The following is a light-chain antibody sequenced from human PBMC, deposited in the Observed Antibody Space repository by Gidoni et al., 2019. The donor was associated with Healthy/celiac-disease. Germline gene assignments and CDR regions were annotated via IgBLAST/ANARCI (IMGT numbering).Light chain of an antibody. CDR3: QQYGSSPQT. CDR1: QSVSSSY. J-gene: IGKJ1*01. V-gene: IGKV3-20*01. Sequence: GTLSCRASQSVSSSYLAWYQQKPGQAPRLLIYGASSRATGIPDRFSGSGSGTDFTLTISRLEPEDFAVYYCQQYGSSPQTFGQGTKVEIK. CDR2: GAS.